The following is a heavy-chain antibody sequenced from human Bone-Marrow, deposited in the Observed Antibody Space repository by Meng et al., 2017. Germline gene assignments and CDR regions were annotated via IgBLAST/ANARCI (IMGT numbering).Heavy chain of an antibody. J-gene: IGHJ4*02. CDR3: ARVRDGFNYASVWYYFDY. D-gene: IGHD5-24*01. Sequence: GESLKISCAASGFTFSTYWMHWVRQVPGKGLVWVSRLSSDGSRPDYADSVKGRFTISRDNAKNSLYLQMNSLRAEDTAVYYCARVRDGFNYASVWYYFDYWGQGTLVTVSS. CDR1: GFTFSTYW. V-gene: IGHV3-74*01. CDR2: LSSDGSRP.